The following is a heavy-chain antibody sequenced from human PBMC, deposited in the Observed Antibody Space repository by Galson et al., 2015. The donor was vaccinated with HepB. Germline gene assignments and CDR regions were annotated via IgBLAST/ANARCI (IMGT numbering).Heavy chain of an antibody. V-gene: IGHV1-69*04. Sequence: SVKVSCKASGGTFSSYAISWVRQAPGQGLEWMGRIIPILSIANYAQKFQGRVTITADKSTSTAYMELSSLRSEDTAVYYCARDEEYYDFWGGYLADKYWYFDLWGRGTLVTVSS. J-gene: IGHJ2*01. CDR3: ARDEEYYDFWGGYLADKYWYFDL. CDR2: IIPILSIA. D-gene: IGHD3-3*01. CDR1: GGTFSSYA.